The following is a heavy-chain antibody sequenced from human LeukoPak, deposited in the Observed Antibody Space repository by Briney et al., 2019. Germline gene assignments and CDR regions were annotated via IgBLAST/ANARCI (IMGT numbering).Heavy chain of an antibody. Sequence: ASVKVSCKTSGYTFTSIYIHWVRQAPGQGPEWMGLINPSANTTTYAQKFQGRVTITRDTSASTAYMELSSLRSEDTAVYYCAREGRVRSGSYFRGADYWGQGALVTVSS. J-gene: IGHJ4*02. V-gene: IGHV1-46*01. CDR1: GYTFTSIY. CDR2: INPSANTT. CDR3: AREGRVRSGSYFRGADY. D-gene: IGHD1-26*01.